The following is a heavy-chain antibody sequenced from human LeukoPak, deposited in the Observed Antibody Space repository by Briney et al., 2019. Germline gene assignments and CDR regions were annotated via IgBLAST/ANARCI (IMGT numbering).Heavy chain of an antibody. CDR2: ISSRGSTI. D-gene: IGHD1-7*01. V-gene: IGHV3-11*04. CDR3: ARDDSITGNTADYFDY. J-gene: IGHJ4*02. CDR1: GFTFSDYY. Sequence: GGSLRLSCAASGFTFSDYYMSWIRQAPGKGLEWLSYISSRGSTIHYADSVKGGFTISRDNAKNSLYLQMNSLRAEDAAVYYCARDDSITGNTADYFDYWGQGALVTVSS.